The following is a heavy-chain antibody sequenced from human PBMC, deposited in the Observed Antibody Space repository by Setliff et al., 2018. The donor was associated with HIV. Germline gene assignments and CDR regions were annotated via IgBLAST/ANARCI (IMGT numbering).Heavy chain of an antibody. J-gene: IGHJ4*02. D-gene: IGHD2-15*01. CDR1: SGSISDSRYY. V-gene: IGHV4-31*03. CDR3: ARGKDPGLYFDN. Sequence: PSETLPLTCTVSSGSISDSRYYWGWIRQAPGKGLEWIGYIYYSGSTYYNPSLKSRLTVSIDTSKNHLSLKLTSMTAADTAMYFCARGKDPGLYFDNWRQVMLVTVSS. CDR2: IYYSGST.